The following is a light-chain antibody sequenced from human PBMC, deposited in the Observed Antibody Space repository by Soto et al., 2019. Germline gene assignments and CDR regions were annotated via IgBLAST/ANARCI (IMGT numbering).Light chain of an antibody. CDR1: SSDVGSYNL. CDR2: EGS. Sequence: QSVLTQPASVSGSPGQSITISCTGTSSDVGSYNLVSWYQQHPGKAPKLMIYEGSKRPSGVSNRFSGSKSGNTASLTISGHQAEDEADYYCCSYAGSRVFGGGTQLTVL. J-gene: IGLJ3*02. V-gene: IGLV2-23*01. CDR3: CSYAGSRV.